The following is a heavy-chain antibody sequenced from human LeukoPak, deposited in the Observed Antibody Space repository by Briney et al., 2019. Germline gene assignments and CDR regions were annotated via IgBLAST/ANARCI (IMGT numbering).Heavy chain of an antibody. J-gene: IGHJ3*02. Sequence: PGGSLRLSCAAPGFTFSSYGMSWVRQAPGKGLEWVSAISGSGGSTYYADSVKGRFTISRDNSKNTLYLQMNSLRAEDTAVYYCASQTSPLDSAAFDIWGQGTMVTVSS. D-gene: IGHD3-10*01. CDR3: ASQTSPLDSAAFDI. CDR1: GFTFSSYG. V-gene: IGHV3-23*01. CDR2: ISGSGGST.